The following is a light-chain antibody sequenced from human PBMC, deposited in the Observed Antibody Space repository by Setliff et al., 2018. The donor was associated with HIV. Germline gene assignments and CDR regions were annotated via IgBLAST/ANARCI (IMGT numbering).Light chain of an antibody. CDR3: SSYTSASTLVYV. CDR2: DVT. V-gene: IGLV2-14*03. Sequence: QSVLTQPASVSGSPGQSITISCTGSSSDIGDYESVSWYQQHPGEVPKLMIYDVTKRPSGVSNRFSGSRTGNTASLTISGLQDDDEADYYCSSYTSASTLVYVFGTGTKVTVL. J-gene: IGLJ1*01. CDR1: SSDIGDYES.